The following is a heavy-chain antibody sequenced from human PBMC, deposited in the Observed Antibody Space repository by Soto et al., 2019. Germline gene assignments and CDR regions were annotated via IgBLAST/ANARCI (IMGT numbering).Heavy chain of an antibody. J-gene: IGHJ6*03. CDR3: ARAVTTAHYYYYYYMDV. CDR1: GFTFSSYW. CDR2: INSDGSST. Sequence: GGSLRLSCAASGFTFSSYWMHWVRQAPGKGLVWVSRINSDGSSTSYADSVKGRFTISRDNAKNTLYLQMNSLRAEDTAVYYCARAVTTAHYYYYYYMDVWGKGTTVTVSS. V-gene: IGHV3-74*01. D-gene: IGHD4-4*01.